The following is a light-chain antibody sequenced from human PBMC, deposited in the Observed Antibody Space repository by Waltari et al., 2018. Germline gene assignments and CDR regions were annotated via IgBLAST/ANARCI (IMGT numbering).Light chain of an antibody. CDR1: QDIGTW. Sequence: DIQLTQSPSTLSASVGDRVTITCRAGQDIGTWLAWYQPKPGKAPKLLVYKASRLQSGAPSRFSGSGSGTEFTRTISSLQPEDVATFDCQQFDTYPWAFGEGTKVDIK. CDR3: QQFDTYPWA. CDR2: KAS. V-gene: IGKV1-5*03. J-gene: IGKJ1*01.